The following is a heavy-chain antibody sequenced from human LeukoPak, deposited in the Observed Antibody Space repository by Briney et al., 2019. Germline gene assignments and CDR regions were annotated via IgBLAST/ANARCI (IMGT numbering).Heavy chain of an antibody. Sequence: GGSLRLFCAASGFTFSSYWMHWVRQAPGKGLVWVSRISSDGSSTNYADSVKGRFTVSRDNAENTLYLQMNSLRAEDTAVYYCATLGSYFDYWGQGTLVTVSP. V-gene: IGHV3-74*01. CDR2: ISSDGSST. CDR1: GFTFSSYW. CDR3: ATLGSYFDY. D-gene: IGHD3-10*01. J-gene: IGHJ4*02.